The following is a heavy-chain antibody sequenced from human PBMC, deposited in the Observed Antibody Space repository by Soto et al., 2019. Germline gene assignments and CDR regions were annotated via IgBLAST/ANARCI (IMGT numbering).Heavy chain of an antibody. Sequence: LSLTCTVSGGSMSSVGYYWTWIRQHPGKGLEWIGYIHYSGSTYYNPSLKSRVTISVDTSKKQFSLKLSSVTAADTAVYYCARSNYNYFDSWGQGTLVTVSS. CDR1: GGSMSSVGYY. D-gene: IGHD4-4*01. J-gene: IGHJ5*01. CDR3: ARSNYNYFDS. CDR2: IHYSGST. V-gene: IGHV4-31*03.